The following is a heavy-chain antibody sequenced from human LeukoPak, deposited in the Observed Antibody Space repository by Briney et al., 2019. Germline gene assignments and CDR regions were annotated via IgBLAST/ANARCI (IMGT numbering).Heavy chain of an antibody. J-gene: IGHJ4*02. CDR1: GFTFSSYG. Sequence: GGSLRLSCAASGFTFSSYGMHWVRQAPGKGLEWVAVIWYDGSNKHYADSVKGRFTISRDNSKNTLYLQMNSLRAEDTAVYYCAKDPYFDYWGQGTLVTVSS. CDR2: IWYDGSNK. CDR3: AKDPYFDY. V-gene: IGHV3-33*06.